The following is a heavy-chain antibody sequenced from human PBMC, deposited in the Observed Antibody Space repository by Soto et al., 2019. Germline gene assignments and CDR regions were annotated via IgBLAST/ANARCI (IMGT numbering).Heavy chain of an antibody. J-gene: IGHJ4*02. Sequence: EVQLLESGGGFVQDGESLRLSCVASGFTFSLSAMSWVRQAPGRGLGWVSSISGGGGSTEYTDSVKGRFTISRDNSKDTVHLQMKSLRAEDTAVYYCAKGPEYDILTGCDYWGQGALVTVSS. CDR2: ISGGGGST. V-gene: IGHV3-23*01. D-gene: IGHD3-9*01. CDR1: GFTFSLSA. CDR3: AKGPEYDILTGCDY.